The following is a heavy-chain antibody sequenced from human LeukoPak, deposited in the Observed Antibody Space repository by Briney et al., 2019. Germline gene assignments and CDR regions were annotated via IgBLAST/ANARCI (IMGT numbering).Heavy chain of an antibody. CDR2: IYYSGST. CDR3: ARSSGWSPWLDY. J-gene: IGHJ4*02. Sequence: SETLSLTCTVSGGSISSYYWSWIRQPPGKGLEWIGYIYYSGSTNYNPSLKSRVTISIDTSKNQFSLKLSLVTAADTAVYYCARSSGWSPWLDYWGQGTLVTVSS. V-gene: IGHV4-59*01. D-gene: IGHD6-19*01. CDR1: GGSISSYY.